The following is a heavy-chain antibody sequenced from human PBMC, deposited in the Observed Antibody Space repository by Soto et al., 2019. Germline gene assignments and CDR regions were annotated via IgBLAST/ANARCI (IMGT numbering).Heavy chain of an antibody. V-gene: IGHV3-30*18. Sequence: QVQLVESGGGVVQPGRSLRLSCAASGFTFSSYGMHWVRQAPGKGLEWVAVISYDGSNKYYADSVKGRFTISRDNSKNTLYLQMNSLRAEDTAVYYCAKLRSGIVVVPAHYYGMDVWGQGTTVTVSS. CDR1: GFTFSSYG. D-gene: IGHD2-2*01. CDR3: AKLRSGIVVVPAHYYGMDV. J-gene: IGHJ6*02. CDR2: ISYDGSNK.